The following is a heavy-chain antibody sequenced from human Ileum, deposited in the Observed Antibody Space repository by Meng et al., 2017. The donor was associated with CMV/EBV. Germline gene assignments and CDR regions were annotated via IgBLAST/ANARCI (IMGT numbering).Heavy chain of an antibody. J-gene: IGHJ4*02. D-gene: IGHD1-26*01. V-gene: IGHV4-39*07. CDR3: VRKEVGTMMNS. CDR2: FSYSGNT. Sequence: GSLRLSCTVSGGSISSSNHYWAWIRQPPGKGLEWVGCFSYSGNTYFNPSLKSRVTLSVDTSKNHFSLKLTSVTAADTAVYYCVRKEVGTMMNSWGQGTPVTVSS. CDR1: GGSISSSNHY.